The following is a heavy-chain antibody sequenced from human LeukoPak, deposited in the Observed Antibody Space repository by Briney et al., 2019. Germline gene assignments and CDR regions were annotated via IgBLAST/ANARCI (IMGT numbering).Heavy chain of an antibody. CDR3: ARGAYGDK. J-gene: IGHJ4*02. CDR1: GYTLTSYG. Sequence: ASVKVSCEASGYTLTSYGINWMRQAPGQGLEWMGWISTQTGNTNYAQKVQGRPTLTTDRSTNTAYMELRGLRSDDTAVYYCARGAYGDKWGQGTMVTVSS. V-gene: IGHV1-18*01. CDR2: ISTQTGNT. D-gene: IGHD4-17*01.